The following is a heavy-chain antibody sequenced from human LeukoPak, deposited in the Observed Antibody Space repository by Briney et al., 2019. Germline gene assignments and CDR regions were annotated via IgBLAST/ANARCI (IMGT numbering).Heavy chain of an antibody. CDR2: ISSSSSYI. D-gene: IGHD2-2*01. CDR3: ARLYCSSTSCQLIRPYYYYMDV. V-gene: IGHV3-21*01. J-gene: IGHJ6*03. Sequence: GGSLRLSCAASGFTFSSYSMNWDRQAPGKGLEWVSSISSSSSYIYYADSVKGRFTISRDNAKNSLYLQMNSLRAEDTAVYYCARLYCSSTSCQLIRPYYYYMDVWGKGTTVTVSS. CDR1: GFTFSSYS.